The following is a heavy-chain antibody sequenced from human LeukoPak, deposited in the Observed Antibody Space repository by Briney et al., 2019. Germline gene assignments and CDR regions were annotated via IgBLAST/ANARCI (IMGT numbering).Heavy chain of an antibody. CDR2: FDPEDGET. Sequence: ASVKVSCKASGGTFSSYAISWVRQAPGKGLEWMGGFDPEDGETIYAQKFQGRVTMTEDTSTDTAYMELSSLRSEDTAVYYCATTGPPSPTTYYYDSSGYLDYWGQGTLVTVSS. J-gene: IGHJ4*02. D-gene: IGHD3-22*01. CDR3: ATTGPPSPTTYYYDSSGYLDY. CDR1: GGTFSSYA. V-gene: IGHV1-24*01.